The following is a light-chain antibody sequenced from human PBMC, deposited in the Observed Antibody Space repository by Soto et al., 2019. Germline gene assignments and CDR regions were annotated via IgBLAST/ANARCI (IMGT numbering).Light chain of an antibody. V-gene: IGKV3-20*01. J-gene: IGKJ3*01. Sequence: EIVLTQSPGTQSLSPGERATLSSRVSQSVNSNYLAWHQQKPGQAPRLLIYGVSSRATGIPDRFSGSGSGTDFTLTISRLEPEDFAVYYCQQYGNSGVTFGPGTKVHNK. CDR3: QQYGNSGVT. CDR1: QSVNSNY. CDR2: GVS.